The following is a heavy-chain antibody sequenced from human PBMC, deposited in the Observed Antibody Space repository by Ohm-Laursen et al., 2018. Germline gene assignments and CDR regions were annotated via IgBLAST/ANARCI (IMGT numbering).Heavy chain of an antibody. Sequence: GASVKVSCKVSGYTFTGYYMHWVRQAPGQGLEWMGWINPNSGGTNYAKKFQGRVTMTRDTSISTAYMELSRLRSDDTAVYYCARVGSSGWFDFDYWGQGTLVTVSS. V-gene: IGHV1-2*02. CDR3: ARVGSSGWFDFDY. J-gene: IGHJ4*02. D-gene: IGHD6-19*01. CDR1: GYTFTGYY. CDR2: INPNSGGT.